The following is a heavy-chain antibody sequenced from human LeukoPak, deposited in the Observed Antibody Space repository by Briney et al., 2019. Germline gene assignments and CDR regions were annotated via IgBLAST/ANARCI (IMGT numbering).Heavy chain of an antibody. CDR2: IYYSGST. J-gene: IGHJ4*02. D-gene: IGHD6-13*01. CDR3: YYGGIAAAGPIDY. CDR1: GGSISSSSYY. V-gene: IGHV4-39*01. Sequence: SETLSLTCTVSGGSISSSSYYWGWIRQPPGKGLEWIGSIYYSGSTYYNPSLKSRVTISVDTSKNQFSLELSSVTAADTAVYYCYYGGIAAAGPIDYWGQGTLVTVSS.